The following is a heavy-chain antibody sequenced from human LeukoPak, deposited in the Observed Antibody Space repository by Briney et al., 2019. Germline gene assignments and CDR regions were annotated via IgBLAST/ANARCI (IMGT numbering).Heavy chain of an antibody. D-gene: IGHD3-22*01. CDR2: IIPIFGTA. Sequence: GASVKVSCKASGGTFSSYAISWVRQAPGQGLEWMGGIIPIFGTANYAQKFQGRVTITADESTSTAYMELSSLRSGDTAVYYCARDGRAYYYDSSGYYQRAFDIWGQGTMVTVSS. J-gene: IGHJ3*02. V-gene: IGHV1-69*13. CDR1: GGTFSSYA. CDR3: ARDGRAYYYDSSGYYQRAFDI.